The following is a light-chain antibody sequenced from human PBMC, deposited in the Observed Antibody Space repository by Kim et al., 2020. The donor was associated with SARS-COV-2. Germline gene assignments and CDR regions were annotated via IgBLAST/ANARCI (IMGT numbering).Light chain of an antibody. CDR3: QQYYSTPPS. CDR1: QTVLYNSNNKNY. J-gene: IGKJ2*03. CDR2: WAS. V-gene: IGKV4-1*01. Sequence: RATLNCKSSQTVLYNSNNKNYLAWYQQKHGQAPKLLIYWASIRESGVSDRFSGSGSETDFTLTISSLQAEDVAVYYCQQYYSTPPSFGHGTKLEI.